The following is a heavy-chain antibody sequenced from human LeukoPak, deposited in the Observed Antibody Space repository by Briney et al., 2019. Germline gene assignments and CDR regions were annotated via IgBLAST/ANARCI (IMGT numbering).Heavy chain of an antibody. J-gene: IGHJ4*02. Sequence: ASVKVSCKASGYTFTGYYMHWVRQAPGQGLEWMGWINPNSGGTNYAQKFQGRVTMTRDTSISTAYVELSRLRSDDTAVYYCARVPYLYCGGDCYRFDYWGQGTLVTVSS. V-gene: IGHV1-2*02. CDR3: ARVPYLYCGGDCYRFDY. CDR1: GYTFTGYY. D-gene: IGHD2-21*02. CDR2: INPNSGGT.